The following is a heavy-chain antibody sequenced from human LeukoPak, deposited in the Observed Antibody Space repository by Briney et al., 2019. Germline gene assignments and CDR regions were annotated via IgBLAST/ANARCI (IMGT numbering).Heavy chain of an antibody. CDR2: ISYDGSNK. Sequence: PGRSLRLSCAASGFTFSSYGMHWVRQAPGKGLEWVAVISYDGSNKYYADSVKGRFTISRDNSKNTLYLQMNSLRAEDTAVYYCARAEDFDYWGQGTLVTVSS. V-gene: IGHV3-30*03. D-gene: IGHD2-15*01. CDR1: GFTFSSYG. CDR3: ARAEDFDY. J-gene: IGHJ4*02.